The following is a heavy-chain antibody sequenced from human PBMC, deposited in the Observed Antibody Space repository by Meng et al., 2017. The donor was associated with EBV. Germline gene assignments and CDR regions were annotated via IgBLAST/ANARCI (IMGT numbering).Heavy chain of an antibody. CDR2: IYWDDAK. V-gene: IGHV2-5*02. J-gene: IGHJ4*02. CDR3: AHSKYYSDSGGYWDYFDD. D-gene: IGHD3-10*01. Sequence: TCKESGPTLVKPTQTLLLTCTFSGISPTTSGVGVGWIRQPPGKALEWLAVIYWDDAKRYSPSLKNRLTITKDTSKNQVVLTMTNMDPVDTATYFCAHSKYYSDSGGYWDYFDDWGQGTLVTVSS. CDR1: GISPTTSGVG.